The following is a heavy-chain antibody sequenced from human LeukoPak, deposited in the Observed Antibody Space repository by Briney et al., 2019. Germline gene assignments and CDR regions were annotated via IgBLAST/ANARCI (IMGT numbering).Heavy chain of an antibody. CDR2: IYTSGST. V-gene: IGHV4-4*07. CDR1: GGSISSYY. CDR3: ARVGEYGDFVDY. D-gene: IGHD3-10*01. Sequence: SENLSLTCTVSGGSISSYYWSWIRQPAEKGLEWIGRIYTSGSTNYNPSLKSRVTMSVDTSKNQFSLKLSSVTAADTAVYYCARVGEYGDFVDYWGQGTLVTVSS. J-gene: IGHJ4*02.